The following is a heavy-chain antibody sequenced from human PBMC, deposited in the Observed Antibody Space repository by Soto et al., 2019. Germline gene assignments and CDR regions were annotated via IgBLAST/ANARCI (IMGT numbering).Heavy chain of an antibody. J-gene: IGHJ4*02. D-gene: IGHD3-10*01. CDR3: ASIPIPYGSGSYSNYFDY. CDR2: IYYSGST. CDR1: GGSISSSSYY. Sequence: QLQLQESGPGLVKPSETLSLTCTVSGGSISSSSYYWGWIRQPPGKGLEWIGSIYYSGSTYYNPSLKSRVTISVDTSKNQFSLKLSSVTAADTAVYYCASIPIPYGSGSYSNYFDYWGQGTLVTVSS. V-gene: IGHV4-39*01.